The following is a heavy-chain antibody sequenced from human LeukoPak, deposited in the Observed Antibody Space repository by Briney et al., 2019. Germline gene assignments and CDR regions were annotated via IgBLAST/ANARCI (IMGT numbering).Heavy chain of an antibody. Sequence: QAGGSLRLSCAASGFTFSTYEINWVRQAPGKGLEWVSYISSSGSIIYYADSVKGRFTISRDNAKNSLYLQMNSLRAEDTAVYYCARGDRDLLDYYYYMDVWGKGTTVTISS. J-gene: IGHJ6*03. D-gene: IGHD3-3*01. V-gene: IGHV3-48*03. CDR3: ARGDRDLLDYYYYMDV. CDR1: GFTFSTYE. CDR2: ISSSGSII.